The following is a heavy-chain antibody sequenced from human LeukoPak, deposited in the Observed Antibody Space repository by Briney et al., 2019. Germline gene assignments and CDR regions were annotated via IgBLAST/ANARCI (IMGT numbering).Heavy chain of an antibody. V-gene: IGHV4-34*01. Sequence: SETLSLTCAVYGGSFSGYYWSWIRQPPGKGLEWIGEINHSGSTDYNPSLKSRVTISVDTSKNQFSLKLSSVTAADTAVYYCARDPDTYSSSWYLGWYFDLWGRGTLVTVSS. CDR3: ARDPDTYSSSWYLGWYFDL. J-gene: IGHJ2*01. D-gene: IGHD6-13*01. CDR2: INHSGST. CDR1: GGSFSGYY.